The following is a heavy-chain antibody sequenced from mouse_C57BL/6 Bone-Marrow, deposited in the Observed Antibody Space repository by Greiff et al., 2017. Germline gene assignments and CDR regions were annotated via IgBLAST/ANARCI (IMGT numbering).Heavy chain of an antibody. J-gene: IGHJ2*01. CDR2: IDPEDGET. V-gene: IGHV14-2*01. Sequence: VQLQQSGAELVKPGASVKLSCTASGFNIKDYYIHWVKQRTEQGLEWIGRIDPEDGETKYAPKFPGKATITADTSSNTAYLQLSSLTSEDTAVYYCTRSLIYYGTNYWGQGTTLTVSS. D-gene: IGHD1-1*01. CDR1: GFNIKDYY. CDR3: TRSLIYYGTNY.